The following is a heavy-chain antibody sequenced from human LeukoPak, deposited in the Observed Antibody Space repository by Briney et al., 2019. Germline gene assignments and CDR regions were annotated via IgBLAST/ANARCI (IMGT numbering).Heavy chain of an antibody. Sequence: PGGSLRLSCAASGFTFSSHAMSWVRQSPGKGLEWVSVISGSGATTYYADSVKGRFTISRDNSKNTLYLQMNSLRAEDTAVYYCAKAADSSGYRYYYYMDVWGKGTTVTVSS. CDR3: AKAADSSGYRYYYYMDV. D-gene: IGHD3-22*01. CDR1: GFTFSSHA. V-gene: IGHV3-23*01. CDR2: ISGSGATT. J-gene: IGHJ6*03.